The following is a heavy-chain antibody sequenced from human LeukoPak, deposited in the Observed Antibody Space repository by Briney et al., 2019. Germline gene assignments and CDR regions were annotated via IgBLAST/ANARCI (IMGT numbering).Heavy chain of an antibody. J-gene: IGHJ2*01. CDR1: GGSISSSSYY. CDR3: ARRVAAAPTNKWYFDL. CDR2: IYYSGST. Sequence: SETLSLTCTVSGGSISSSSYYWGWIRQPPGKGLEWIGSIYYSGSTYYNPSLKSRVTISVDTSKNQFSLKLSSVTAADTAVYYCARRVAAAPTNKWYFDLWGRGTLVTVSS. V-gene: IGHV4-39*01. D-gene: IGHD6-13*01.